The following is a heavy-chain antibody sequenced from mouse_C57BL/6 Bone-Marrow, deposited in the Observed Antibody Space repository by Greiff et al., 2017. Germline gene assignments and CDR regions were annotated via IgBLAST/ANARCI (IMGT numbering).Heavy chain of an antibody. D-gene: IGHD1-1*01. CDR3: ARAAYVFAY. J-gene: IGHJ3*01. CDR1: GYTFTSYW. V-gene: IGHV1-64*01. Sequence: QVQLQQPGAELVKPGASVKLSCKASGYTFTSYWMHWVKQRPGQGLEWIGMIHPNSGSTNYNEKFKSKATLTVDKSSRTAYLPLSSLTSEDSAVYYCARAAYVFAYWGQGTLVTVSA. CDR2: IHPNSGST.